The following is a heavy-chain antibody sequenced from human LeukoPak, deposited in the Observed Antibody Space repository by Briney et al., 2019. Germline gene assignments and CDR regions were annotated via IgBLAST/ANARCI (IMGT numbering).Heavy chain of an antibody. CDR3: VASITLNFAY. V-gene: IGHV3-30*02. D-gene: IGHD2/OR15-2a*01. CDR2: IRFDGSNVGSNV. J-gene: IGHJ4*02. CDR1: GFTFSTYG. Sequence: GGSLRLSCATSGFTFSTYGMHWVRQAPGKGLEWVAFIRFDGSNVGSNVYYADSVKGRFTISRDNSKNTLYLQMNSLRTEDTVVYYCVASITLNFAYWGQGTLVTVSS.